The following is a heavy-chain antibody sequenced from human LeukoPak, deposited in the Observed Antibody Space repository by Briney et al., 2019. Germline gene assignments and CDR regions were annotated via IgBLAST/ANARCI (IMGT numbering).Heavy chain of an antibody. CDR1: GGTFSTSA. D-gene: IGHD3-22*01. CDR2: MNPNSGNT. Sequence: ASVKVSCKASGGTFSTSATSWVRQAPGQGLEWMGWMNPNSGNTGYAQKFQGRVAMTRNTSISTAYMELSSLRSEDTAVYYCARVGKSRNYDSSGYYYVHYYYYYMDVWGKGTTVTISS. V-gene: IGHV1-8*02. J-gene: IGHJ6*03. CDR3: ARVGKSRNYDSSGYYYVHYYYYYMDV.